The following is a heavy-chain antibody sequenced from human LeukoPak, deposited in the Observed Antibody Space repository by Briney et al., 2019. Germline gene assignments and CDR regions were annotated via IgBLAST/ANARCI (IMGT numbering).Heavy chain of an antibody. J-gene: IGHJ6*03. D-gene: IGHD6-13*01. CDR1: GYTFSGYG. V-gene: IGHV1-8*01. Sequence: ASVKVSCKASGYTFSGYGISWVRQAPGQGLEWMGWMNPNSGNTGYAQKFQGRVTMTRNTSISTAYMELSSLRSEDTAVYYCARGTKDSSSWRYYYYYYMDVWGKGTTVTISS. CDR2: MNPNSGNT. CDR3: ARGTKDSSSWRYYYYYYMDV.